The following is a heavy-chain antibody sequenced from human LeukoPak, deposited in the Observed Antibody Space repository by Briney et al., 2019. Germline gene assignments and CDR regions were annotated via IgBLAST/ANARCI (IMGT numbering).Heavy chain of an antibody. CDR2: IYHSGST. Sequence: SQTLSLTCTVSGGSISSGGYYWSCIRQPPGKGLEWIGYIYHSGSTYYNPSLKSRVTISVDRSKHQFSLKLSSVTAADTAVYYCARDSSNGSGSYDYWGQGTLVTVSS. CDR3: ARDSSNGSGSYDY. D-gene: IGHD3-10*01. V-gene: IGHV4-30-2*01. J-gene: IGHJ4*02. CDR1: GGSISSGGYY.